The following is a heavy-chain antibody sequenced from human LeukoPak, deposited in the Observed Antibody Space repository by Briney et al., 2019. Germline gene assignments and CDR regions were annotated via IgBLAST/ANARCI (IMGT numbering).Heavy chain of an antibody. CDR2: ISAYNGNT. J-gene: IGHJ5*02. V-gene: IGHV1-18*04. CDR3: ARHLGVGGYCSSTSCSWFDP. CDR1: GYTFTSYG. D-gene: IGHD2-2*01. Sequence: GASVKVSCKASGYTFTSYGISWVRQAPGQGLEWMGWISAYNGNTNYAQKLQGRVTMTTDTSTSTAYMELRSLKSDDTAVYFCARHLGVGGYCSSTSCSWFDPWGQGTLVTVSS.